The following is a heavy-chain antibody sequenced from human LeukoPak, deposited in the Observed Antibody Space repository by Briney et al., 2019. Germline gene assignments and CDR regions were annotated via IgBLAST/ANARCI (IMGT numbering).Heavy chain of an antibody. V-gene: IGHV1-69*04. CDR1: GYTFTGYY. CDR2: IIPILGIA. Sequence: GASVKVSCKASGYTFTGYYMHWVRQAPGQGLEWMGRIIPILGIANYAQKFQGRVTITADKSTSTAYMELSSLRSDDTAVYYCARVGRYDYPGVGMVTTPREGFRFDYWGQGTLVTVSS. J-gene: IGHJ4*02. D-gene: IGHD4-17*01. CDR3: ARVGRYDYPGVGMVTTPREGFRFDY.